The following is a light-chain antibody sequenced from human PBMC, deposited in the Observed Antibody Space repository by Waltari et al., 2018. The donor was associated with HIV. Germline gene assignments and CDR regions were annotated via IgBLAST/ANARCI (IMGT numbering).Light chain of an antibody. Sequence: EIVLPQSPGTLSLSPGERATLTCRASQSVSSNYLAWYQQKPGQAPRLLIHGASFRASGVPERFSGSGSGTDFTLTISRLEPEDFAVYHCQQYGSSPPWTFGQGTKVEVK. CDR1: QSVSSNY. CDR2: GAS. CDR3: QQYGSSPPWT. V-gene: IGKV3-20*01. J-gene: IGKJ1*01.